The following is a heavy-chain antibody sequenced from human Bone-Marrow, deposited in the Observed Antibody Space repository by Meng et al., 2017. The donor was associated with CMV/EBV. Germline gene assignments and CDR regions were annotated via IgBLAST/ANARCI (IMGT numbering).Heavy chain of an antibody. CDR3: ARTPPIAVAGTGFDY. CDR1: GFSLSTSGMR. D-gene: IGHD6-19*01. J-gene: IGHJ4*02. V-gene: IGHV2-70D*14. Sequence: SGPTLVKPTQTLTLTCTFSGFSLSTSGMRVSWIRQPPGKALEWLARIDWDDDKFYSTSLKTRLTISKNTSKNQVVLTMTNMDPVDTATYYCARTPPIAVAGTGFDYWGQGTLVTVSS. CDR2: IDWDDDK.